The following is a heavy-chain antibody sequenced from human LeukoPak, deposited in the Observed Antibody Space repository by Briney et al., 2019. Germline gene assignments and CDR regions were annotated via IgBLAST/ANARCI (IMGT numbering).Heavy chain of an antibody. D-gene: IGHD2-15*01. J-gene: IGHJ6*02. CDR3: ARDSGYGGKGYYYYYYGMDV. Sequence: PGGSLRLSCAASGFTFSSYAMSWVRQAPGKGLEWVSYISSSGSTIYYADSVKGRFTISRDNAKNSLYLQMNSLRAEDTAVYYCARDSGYGGKGYYYYYYGMDVWGQGTTVTVSS. V-gene: IGHV3-48*04. CDR2: ISSSGSTI. CDR1: GFTFSSYA.